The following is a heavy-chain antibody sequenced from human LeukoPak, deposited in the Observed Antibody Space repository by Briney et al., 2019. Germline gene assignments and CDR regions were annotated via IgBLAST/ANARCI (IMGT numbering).Heavy chain of an antibody. CDR2: ISSSSSYI. V-gene: IGHV3-21*01. D-gene: IGHD6-19*01. CDR3: ARLDSGWYMYYFDY. Sequence: GGSLRLSCAASGFTFSSYSMNWVRQAPGKGLEWVSSISSSSSYIYYADSVKGRFTISRDNAKNSLYLQKNSLRAEDTAVYYCARLDSGWYMYYFDYWGQGTLVIVSS. J-gene: IGHJ4*02. CDR1: GFTFSSYS.